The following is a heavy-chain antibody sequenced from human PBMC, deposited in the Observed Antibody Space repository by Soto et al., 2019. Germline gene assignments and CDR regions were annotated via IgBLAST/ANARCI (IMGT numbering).Heavy chain of an antibody. CDR2: IDWDDDK. D-gene: IGHD3-3*01. J-gene: IGHJ6*02. CDR3: ARDFHYDFWSGYYAPGYYYYGMDV. Sequence: SGPTLVNPTQTLTLTCTFSGFSLITSGMCVSWIRQPPGKALEWLALIDWDDDKYYSTSLKTRLTISKDTSKNQVVLTMTNMDPVDTATYYCARDFHYDFWSGYYAPGYYYYGMDVWGQGTTVTVSS. V-gene: IGHV2-70*01. CDR1: GFSLITSGMC.